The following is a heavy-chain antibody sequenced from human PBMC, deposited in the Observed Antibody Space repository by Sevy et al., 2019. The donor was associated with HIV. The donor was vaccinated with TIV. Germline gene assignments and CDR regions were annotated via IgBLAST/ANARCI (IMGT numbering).Heavy chain of an antibody. CDR1: GFTFSSYA. D-gene: IGHD3-10*01. J-gene: IGHJ6*02. Sequence: GGSLRLSCAASGFTFSSYAMHWVRQAPGKGLEWVAVISYDGSNKYYADSVKGRFTNSRDNSKNTLYLQMNSLRAEDTALYYCAGDTDGSGSYYLVYYYYGMDVWGQGTTVTVSS. V-gene: IGHV3-30*04. CDR2: ISYDGSNK. CDR3: AGDTDGSGSYYLVYYYYGMDV.